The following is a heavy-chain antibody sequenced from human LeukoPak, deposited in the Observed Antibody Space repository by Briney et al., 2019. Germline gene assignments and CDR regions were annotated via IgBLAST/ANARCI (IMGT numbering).Heavy chain of an antibody. CDR2: MSPNSGDT. V-gene: IGHV1-8*02. CDR3: ARGPPNWGHDY. J-gene: IGHJ4*02. CDR1: GGTFSSYA. D-gene: IGHD7-27*01. Sequence: ASVKVSCKASGGTFSSYAISWVRQATGQGLEWMGWMSPNSGDTGYAQKFQDRVTMTRNTSISTAYMELSSLRSDDTAVYYCARGPPNWGHDYWGPGTLVTVSS.